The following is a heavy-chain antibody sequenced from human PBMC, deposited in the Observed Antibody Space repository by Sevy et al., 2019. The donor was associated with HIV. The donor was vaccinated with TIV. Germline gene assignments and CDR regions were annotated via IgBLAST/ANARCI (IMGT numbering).Heavy chain of an antibody. CDR3: AGSYCSSTSCYYYYGMDV. CDR2: ISSRTSTI. J-gene: IGHJ6*02. Sequence: GGSLRLSCAASGFTFSSYSMNWVRQAPGKGLEWVSYISSRTSTIFYADSVKGRFTISRDNAKNSLYLQMNSLGAEETAVYYCAGSYCSSTSCYYYYGMDVWGQGTTVTVSS. D-gene: IGHD2-2*01. CDR1: GFTFSSYS. V-gene: IGHV3-48*01.